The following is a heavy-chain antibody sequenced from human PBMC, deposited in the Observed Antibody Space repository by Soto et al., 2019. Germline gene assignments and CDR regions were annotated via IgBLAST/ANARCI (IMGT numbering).Heavy chain of an antibody. D-gene: IGHD2-21*02. Sequence: EASVKVSCKASGYTFTSYAMHWVRQAPGQRLEWMGWINAGNGNTKYSQKFQGRVTITRDTSASTAYMELSSLRSEDTVVYYCARSIVVVTALDYWGQGTLVTVSS. J-gene: IGHJ4*02. CDR2: INAGNGNT. CDR3: ARSIVVVTALDY. CDR1: GYTFTSYA. V-gene: IGHV1-3*01.